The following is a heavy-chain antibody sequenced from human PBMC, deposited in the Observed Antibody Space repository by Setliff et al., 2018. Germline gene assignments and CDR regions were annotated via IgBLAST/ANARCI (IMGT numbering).Heavy chain of an antibody. CDR1: VGSISGQF. CDR2: MYYSGNT. J-gene: IGHJ6*02. CDR3: ARDSSPYGFDV. V-gene: IGHV4-59*11. Sequence: SSETLSLTCTVSVGSISGQFWTWVRQPPGRGLEWIGYMYYSGNTNYNPSLKGRVTISVDTSRTSFSLKMTSVTVADTAVYYCARDSSPYGFDVWGPGTTVTVSS.